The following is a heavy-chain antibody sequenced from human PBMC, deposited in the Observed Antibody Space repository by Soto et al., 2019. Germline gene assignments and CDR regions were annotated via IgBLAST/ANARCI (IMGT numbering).Heavy chain of an antibody. Sequence: QGQLQESGPGLLKPLETLSLTCTVSGVSLNSGHYYWVWIRQSPGKGLAWIASIYYDESTYYNPSLKSQVTISTDKPKNQFSLTLKSVTSADTAVYYCGKVLIGATRHTDVDSWGQGARVTVSS. D-gene: IGHD2-15*01. J-gene: IGHJ4*02. V-gene: IGHV4-39*01. CDR1: GVSLNSGHYY. CDR2: IYYDEST. CDR3: GKVLIGATRHTDVDS.